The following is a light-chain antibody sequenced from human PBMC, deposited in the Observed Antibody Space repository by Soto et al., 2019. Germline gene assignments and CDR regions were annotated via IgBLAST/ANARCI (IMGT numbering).Light chain of an antibody. Sequence: EIVMTQSPATLSVSIGERATLSCRASQTVSSKLAWYQQKPGQAPRLLIYGASTRATGIPARFTGSGSGTEFTLTISSLQSEDFGIYYCQQYNDWPLQLTFGGGTKVEIK. J-gene: IGKJ4*01. CDR1: QTVSSK. CDR3: QQYNDWPLQLT. V-gene: IGKV3-15*01. CDR2: GAS.